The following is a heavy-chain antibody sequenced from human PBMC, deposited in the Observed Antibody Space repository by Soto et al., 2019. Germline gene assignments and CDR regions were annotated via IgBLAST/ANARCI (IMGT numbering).Heavy chain of an antibody. D-gene: IGHD3-3*01. CDR1: GFTFDDYA. CDR3: APLEGTYYDFWSGPA. Sequence: GGSLRLSCAASGFTFDDYAMHWVRQAPGKGLEWVSGISWNSGSIGYADSVKGRFTISRDNAKNSPYLQMNSLRAEDTALYYCAPLEGTYYDFWSGPAWGQGTLVTVS. J-gene: IGHJ5*02. CDR2: ISWNSGSI. V-gene: IGHV3-9*01.